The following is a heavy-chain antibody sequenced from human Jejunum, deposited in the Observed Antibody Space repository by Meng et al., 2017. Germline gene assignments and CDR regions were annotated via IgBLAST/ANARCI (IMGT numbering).Heavy chain of an antibody. V-gene: IGHV3-21*01. CDR3: VRDSRQARSGYTNGFGGPFDI. CDR1: GFTFNIYS. J-gene: IGHJ3*02. D-gene: IGHD5-18*01. CDR2: INSGNTHT. Sequence: GESLKISCAASGFTFNIYSMNWVRQAPGKGLEWVSSINSGNTHTFYADSVKGRFTISRDNAKNSLYLQTSSLRAEDTAVYYCVRDSRQARSGYTNGFGGPFDIWGLGTLVTVSS.